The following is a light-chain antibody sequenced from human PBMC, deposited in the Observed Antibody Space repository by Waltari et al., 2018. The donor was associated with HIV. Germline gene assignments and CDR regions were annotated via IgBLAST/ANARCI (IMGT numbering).Light chain of an antibody. CDR3: QQYLTFSRT. CDR2: KAS. V-gene: IGKV1-5*03. J-gene: IGKJ1*01. CDR1: QSVSSS. Sequence: DIQMTQSPPTLSASVGDRVTITCRASQSVSSSLAWYQQTPGTAPNLLIFKASSLQNGVPPRFSGSGSGTDFTLTISGLQPDDFATYYCQQYLTFSRTFGQGTQV.